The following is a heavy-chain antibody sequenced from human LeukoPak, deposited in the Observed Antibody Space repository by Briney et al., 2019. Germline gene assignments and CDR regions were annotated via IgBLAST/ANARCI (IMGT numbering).Heavy chain of an antibody. CDR2: IYYTGST. CDR1: GASIGGGTYY. Sequence: SETLSLTCSVSGASIGGGTYYWGWIRQPPGKGLEWIGSIYYTGSTYDNPSLKSRVTISVDTSKNQFSLKLSSVTAADTAVYYCARRGGSGMAFDYWGQGTLVTVSS. V-gene: IGHV4-39*01. J-gene: IGHJ4*02. D-gene: IGHD1-26*01. CDR3: ARRGGSGMAFDY.